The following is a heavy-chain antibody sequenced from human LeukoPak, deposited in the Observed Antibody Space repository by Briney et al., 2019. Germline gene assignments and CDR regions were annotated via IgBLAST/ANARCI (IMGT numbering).Heavy chain of an antibody. Sequence: GASVKVSCKASGYTFTSYYMHWVRQAPGQGLEWMGIINPSGGSTSYAQKFQGRVTMTRDTSTSTVYLELSSLRSEDTAVYYCARAPRPAYYYDSSGYRGYWYFDLWGRGTLVTVSS. D-gene: IGHD3-22*01. CDR2: INPSGGST. CDR1: GYTFTSYY. J-gene: IGHJ2*01. CDR3: ARAPRPAYYYDSSGYRGYWYFDL. V-gene: IGHV1-46*01.